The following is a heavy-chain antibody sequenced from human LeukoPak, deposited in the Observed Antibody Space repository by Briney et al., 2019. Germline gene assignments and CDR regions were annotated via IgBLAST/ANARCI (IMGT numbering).Heavy chain of an antibody. V-gene: IGHV3-53*01. D-gene: IGHD4-23*01. CDR1: GFTFSSSY. CDR3: ARVLYGGNFAGY. CDR2: IYGGGNT. Sequence: GGSLRLSCAASGFTFSSSYMNWVRQAPGKGLEWVSAIYGGGNTYYADSVKGRFTVSRDSSKNTVFLQMSSLRAEDTAVYYCARVLYGGNFAGYWGQGTLVTVSS. J-gene: IGHJ4*02.